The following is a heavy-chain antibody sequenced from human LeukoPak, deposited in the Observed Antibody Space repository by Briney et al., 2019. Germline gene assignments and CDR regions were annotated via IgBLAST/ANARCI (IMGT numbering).Heavy chain of an antibody. CDR1: GFTFSDYW. D-gene: IGHD3-22*01. Sequence: TGGSLRLSCVASGFTFSDYWMTWVRQAPGKGLEWVANIKQDGSEKYYVDSVKGRFTISRDNAKNSLYLQMNSLRAEDTAVYYCARDSSYDSSEYFDYWGQGTLVTVSS. J-gene: IGHJ4*02. V-gene: IGHV3-7*01. CDR3: ARDSSYDSSEYFDY. CDR2: IKQDGSEK.